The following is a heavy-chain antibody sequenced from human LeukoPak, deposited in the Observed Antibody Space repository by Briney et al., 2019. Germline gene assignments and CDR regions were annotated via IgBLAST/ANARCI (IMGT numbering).Heavy chain of an antibody. CDR2: IKQDGNEE. D-gene: IGHD2/OR15-2a*01. Sequence: PGGSLRLSCAASGFRFNTYWMSWVRQAPGKGLEWVANIKQDGNEEYYADSVKGRFTISRDNGKNSLDLQMNSLRADDTAVYYCARRQSVRIRGYFDYWGQGTLVTVSS. V-gene: IGHV3-7*01. CDR1: GFRFNTYW. CDR3: ARRQSVRIRGYFDY. J-gene: IGHJ4*02.